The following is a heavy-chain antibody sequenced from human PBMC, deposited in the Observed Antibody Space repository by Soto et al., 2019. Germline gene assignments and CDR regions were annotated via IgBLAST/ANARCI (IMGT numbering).Heavy chain of an antibody. V-gene: IGHV3-33*01. Sequence: QVQLVESGGGVVQPGRSLRLSCAASGFTFSSYGMHWVRQAPGKGLEWVAVIWYDGSNKYYADSVKGRFTNSRDNSKNTLYLQMNSLRAEDTAVYYCARDMKKWGESYGIDVWGQGTTVTVSS. D-gene: IGHD3-16*01. J-gene: IGHJ6*02. CDR3: ARDMKKWGESYGIDV. CDR1: GFTFSSYG. CDR2: IWYDGSNK.